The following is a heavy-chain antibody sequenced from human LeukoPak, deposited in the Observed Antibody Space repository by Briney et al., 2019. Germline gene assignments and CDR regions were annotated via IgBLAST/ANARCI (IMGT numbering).Heavy chain of an antibody. V-gene: IGHV3-74*01. D-gene: IGHD6-19*01. CDR3: ARAQAVAGTGGFDP. Sequence: GGSLRLSCAASGFTFINYWMHWVRQAPGKGLVWVSRVNSDGSSTSYADSVKGRFTISRDNAKNTVYLQMKSLRDDDTAVYYCARAQAVAGTGGFDPWGQGTLVTVSS. CDR1: GFTFINYW. J-gene: IGHJ5*02. CDR2: VNSDGSST.